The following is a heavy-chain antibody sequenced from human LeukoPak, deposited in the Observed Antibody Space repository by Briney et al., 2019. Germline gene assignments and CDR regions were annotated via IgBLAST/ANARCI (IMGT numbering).Heavy chain of an antibody. Sequence: SETLSLTCTVSGASISTSYWYWIRQPPGKGLEWVGYIHYSGDINYNPSLKSRVTISAYTSKNQLSLKLSSVTAADTAVYYCARVGCSGGSCYPDYWGQGTLVTVSS. D-gene: IGHD2-15*01. J-gene: IGHJ4*02. V-gene: IGHV4-59*01. CDR1: GASISTSY. CDR2: IHYSGDI. CDR3: ARVGCSGGSCYPDY.